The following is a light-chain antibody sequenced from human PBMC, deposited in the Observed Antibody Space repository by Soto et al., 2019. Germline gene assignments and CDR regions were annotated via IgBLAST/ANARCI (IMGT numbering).Light chain of an antibody. CDR3: SSYTSSSTPV. CDR1: SSDVGGYNY. Sequence: QSVLTQPASVSGSPGQSITISCTGTSSDVGGYNYVSWYQQHPGKAPKLMNYEVSNRPSGVSNRFSGSKSGNTASLTISGLQAEDEADYYCSSYTSSSTPVFGTGTKLTVL. J-gene: IGLJ1*01. CDR2: EVS. V-gene: IGLV2-14*01.